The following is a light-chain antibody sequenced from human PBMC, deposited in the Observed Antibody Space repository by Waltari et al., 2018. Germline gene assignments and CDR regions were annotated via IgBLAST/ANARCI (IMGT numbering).Light chain of an antibody. Sequence: DIVLTQSPGTLYLSLGERDTISCRASKSVSRALTWYQQNPGQAPRRLIYVTSTRATGIPDRFSGSGSGTDFSLTISRLETDDFAVYYCPHYLRLPVTFGQGTTVEI. V-gene: IGKV3-20*01. CDR1: KSVSRA. CDR2: VTS. J-gene: IGKJ1*01. CDR3: PHYLRLPVT.